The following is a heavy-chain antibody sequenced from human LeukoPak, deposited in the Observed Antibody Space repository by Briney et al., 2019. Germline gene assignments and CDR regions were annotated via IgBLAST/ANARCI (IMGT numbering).Heavy chain of an antibody. D-gene: IGHD6-19*01. CDR1: GFTFSSYA. Sequence: PGGSLRLSCAASGFTFSSYAMSWVRQAPGKGLEWVSAISGSGGSTYYADSVKGRFTISRDNSKYTLYLQMNSLRAEDTAVYYCAKVDESIAVAGEGGDYWGQGTLVTVSS. CDR3: AKVDESIAVAGEGGDY. V-gene: IGHV3-23*01. CDR2: ISGSGGST. J-gene: IGHJ4*02.